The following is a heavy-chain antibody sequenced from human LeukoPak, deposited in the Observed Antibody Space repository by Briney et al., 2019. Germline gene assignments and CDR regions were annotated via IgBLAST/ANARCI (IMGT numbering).Heavy chain of an antibody. J-gene: IGHJ3*02. V-gene: IGHV3-48*04. Sequence: GGSLRLSCAGSGFTFSGYWINWVRQTPGKGLEWVSYISSSGSTIYYADSVKGRFTISRDNAKNSLYLQMNSLRAEDTAVYYCARVRYSQGAFNIWSQGTMVTVSS. CDR3: ARVRYSQGAFNI. CDR2: ISSSGSTI. CDR1: GFTFSGYW. D-gene: IGHD5-18*01.